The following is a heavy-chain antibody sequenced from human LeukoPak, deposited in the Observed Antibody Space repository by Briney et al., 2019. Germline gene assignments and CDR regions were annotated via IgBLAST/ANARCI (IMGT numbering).Heavy chain of an antibody. Sequence: GASVKVSCRASGGTFSSYAISWVRQAPGQGLEWMGRIIPIFGTANYAQKFQGRVTITTDESKSTAYMELSSLRSEDTAVYYCARDRRGRGYSYGFGNWFDPWGQGTLVTVSS. CDR1: GGTFSSYA. D-gene: IGHD5-18*01. CDR2: IIPIFGTA. V-gene: IGHV1-69*05. J-gene: IGHJ5*02. CDR3: ARDRRGRGYSYGFGNWFDP.